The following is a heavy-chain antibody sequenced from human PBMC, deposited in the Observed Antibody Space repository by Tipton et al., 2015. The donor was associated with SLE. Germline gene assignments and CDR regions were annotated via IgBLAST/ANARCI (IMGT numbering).Heavy chain of an antibody. CDR3: ATLRFLGWGMDV. CDR2: IYSGGST. CDR1: GGSFSGYY. V-gene: IGHV3-66*01. D-gene: IGHD3-3*01. Sequence: LSLTCAVSGGSFSGYYMSWVRQAPGKGLEWVSVIYSGGSTYYADSVKGRFTISRDNSKNTLYLQMNSLRAADTAVYYCATLRFLGWGMDVWGQGTTLTVSS. J-gene: IGHJ6*02.